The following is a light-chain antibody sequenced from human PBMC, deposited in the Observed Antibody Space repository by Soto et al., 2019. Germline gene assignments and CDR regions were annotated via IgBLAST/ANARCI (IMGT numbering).Light chain of an antibody. CDR3: SSYTSTRTLV. J-gene: IGLJ1*01. CDR2: EVS. Sequence: QSVLAQPASVSGSPGQSITISCTGTSSDVGGYNYVSWYQQHPGKAPKLMIYEVSNRPSGVSNRLSGSKSGSTASLTISGLQAEDEADYYCSSYTSTRTLVFGTGTKV. V-gene: IGLV2-14*01. CDR1: SSDVGGYNY.